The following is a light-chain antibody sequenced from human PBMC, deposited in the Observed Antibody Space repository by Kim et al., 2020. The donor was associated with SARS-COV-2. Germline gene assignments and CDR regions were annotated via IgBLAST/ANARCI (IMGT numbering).Light chain of an antibody. CDR1: QSVGSD. J-gene: IGKJ1*01. Sequence: EIVMTQSPAILSVSAGERVTLSCRASQSVGSDLAWYQNKPGQAPRLLIYGASTRASGIPARFSGSGSGTEFTLTITSLQSEDFAVYYCQQYNTWPPWTFGQGTKVDIK. CDR3: QQYNTWPPWT. CDR2: GAS. V-gene: IGKV3-15*01.